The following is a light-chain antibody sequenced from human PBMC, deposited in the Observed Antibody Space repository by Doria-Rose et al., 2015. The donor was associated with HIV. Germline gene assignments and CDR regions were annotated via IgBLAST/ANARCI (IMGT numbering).Light chain of an antibody. CDR1: SSDVGGYKY. Sequence: TSSDVGGYKYVSWYQHFPGKAPKLLIYDVNMRPSGVSNRFSGSKSGNTASLTISGVQAEDEADYYCGSYTSSTTVIFGGGTKLTVL. V-gene: IGLV2-14*03. CDR3: GSYTSSTTVI. J-gene: IGLJ2*01. CDR2: DVN.